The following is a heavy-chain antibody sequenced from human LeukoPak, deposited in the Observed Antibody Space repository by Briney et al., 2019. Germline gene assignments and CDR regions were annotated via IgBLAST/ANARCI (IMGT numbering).Heavy chain of an antibody. Sequence: ASVKVSCKASGYTFTGYYMHWVRQAPGQGLEWMGWINPSSGGTNYAQKFQGRVTMTRDTSISTAYMELSRLRSDDTAVYYCARDPPDIVATIDDYWGQGTLVTVSS. D-gene: IGHD5-12*01. V-gene: IGHV1-2*02. J-gene: IGHJ4*02. CDR1: GYTFTGYY. CDR3: ARDPPDIVATIDDY. CDR2: INPSSGGT.